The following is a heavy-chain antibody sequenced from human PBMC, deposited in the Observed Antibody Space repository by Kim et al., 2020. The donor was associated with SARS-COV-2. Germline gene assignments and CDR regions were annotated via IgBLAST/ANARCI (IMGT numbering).Heavy chain of an antibody. CDR3: AKFEYSSSGLDY. V-gene: IGHV3-9*01. Sequence: GGSLRLSCAASGFTFGDYAMHWVRQAPGKGLEWVSGISWNSGSIGYADSVKGRFTISRDNAKNSLYLQMNSLRAEDTALYYCAKFEYSSSGLDYWGQGTLVTVSS. J-gene: IGHJ4*02. CDR1: GFTFGDYA. D-gene: IGHD6-6*01. CDR2: ISWNSGSI.